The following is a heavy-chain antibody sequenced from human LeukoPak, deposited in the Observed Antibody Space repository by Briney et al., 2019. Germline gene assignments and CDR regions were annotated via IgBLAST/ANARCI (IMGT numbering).Heavy chain of an antibody. V-gene: IGHV1-2*02. Sequence: ASVKVSCKASGYTFTGKYMHWVRQAPGQGLEWMGWINPNSGDTKYAQKFQGRVAMTRDTSISTVYMELSRLKSDDTAEYFCARGGGSSWFDFWGQGTLVTVSS. J-gene: IGHJ5*01. CDR2: INPNSGDT. CDR3: ARGGGSSWFDF. CDR1: GYTFTGKY. D-gene: IGHD3-10*01.